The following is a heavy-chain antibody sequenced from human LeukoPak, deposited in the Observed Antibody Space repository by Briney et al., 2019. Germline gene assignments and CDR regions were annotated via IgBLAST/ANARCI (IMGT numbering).Heavy chain of an antibody. J-gene: IGHJ3*02. CDR2: IIPIFGTA. V-gene: IGHV1-69*13. CDR1: GGTFSSYA. D-gene: IGHD4-11*01. Sequence: SVKVSCKASGGTFSSYAISWVRQAPGQGLEWMGGIIPIFGTANYAQKFQGRVTITADESTSTAYMELSSLRSEDTAVYYCARENGRLGVNDYSNYEPGGDAFDIWGQGTMVTVSS. CDR3: ARENGRLGVNDYSNYEPGGDAFDI.